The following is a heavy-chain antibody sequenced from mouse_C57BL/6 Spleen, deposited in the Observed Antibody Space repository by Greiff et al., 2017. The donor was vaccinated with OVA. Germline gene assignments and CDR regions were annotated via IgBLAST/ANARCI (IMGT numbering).Heavy chain of an antibody. J-gene: IGHJ3*01. CDR3: ARRGYGSSPWFAY. V-gene: IGHV1-22*01. CDR1: GYTFPDYN. Sequence: VQLQQSGPELVKPGASVKMSCKASGYTFPDYNMHWVKQSHGKSLEWIGYINPNNGGTSYNQKFKGKATLTVNKSSSTAYMELRSLTSEDSAVYYCARRGYGSSPWFAYWGQGTLVTVSA. D-gene: IGHD1-1*01. CDR2: INPNNGGT.